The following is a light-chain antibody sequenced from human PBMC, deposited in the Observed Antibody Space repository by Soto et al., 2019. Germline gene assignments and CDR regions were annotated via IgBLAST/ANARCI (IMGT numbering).Light chain of an antibody. J-gene: IGKJ2*01. Sequence: EIVLTQYPGTMSLSPGERATLSCRASQSVSSSYLAWYRQKPGQAPRLLIYGASSRATGIPDRFSGSGSGTDFTLAISRLEPEDFAVYYCQQYSSSPYTFGQGTKLEIK. CDR2: GAS. V-gene: IGKV3-20*01. CDR1: QSVSSSY. CDR3: QQYSSSPYT.